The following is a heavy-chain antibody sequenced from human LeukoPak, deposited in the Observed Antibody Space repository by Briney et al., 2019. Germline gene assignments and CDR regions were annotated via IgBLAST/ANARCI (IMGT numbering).Heavy chain of an antibody. CDR1: GGSISSGGYY. J-gene: IGHJ5*02. Sequence: SETLSITCTVSGGSISSGGYYWSWIRQHPGKGLEWIGYIYYSGSTYYNPSLKSRVTISVDTSKNQFSLKLSSVTAADTAVYYCARDLMLSESLNWFDPWGQGTLVTVSS. V-gene: IGHV4-31*03. CDR2: IYYSGST. D-gene: IGHD3-16*01. CDR3: ARDLMLSESLNWFDP.